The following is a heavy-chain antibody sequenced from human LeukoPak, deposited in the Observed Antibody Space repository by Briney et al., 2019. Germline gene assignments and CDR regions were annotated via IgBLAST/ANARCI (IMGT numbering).Heavy chain of an antibody. J-gene: IGHJ3*02. D-gene: IGHD6-19*01. CDR3: ARDPAVAGTAFDI. CDR2: ISSSGSTI. CDR1: GFTFSDYY. V-gene: IGHV3-11*01. Sequence: GGSLRLSCAASGFTFSDYYMSWIRQAPGEGLEWVSYISSSGSTIYYADSVKGRFTISRDNAKNSLYLQMNSLRAEDTAVYYCARDPAVAGTAFDIWGQGTMVTVSS.